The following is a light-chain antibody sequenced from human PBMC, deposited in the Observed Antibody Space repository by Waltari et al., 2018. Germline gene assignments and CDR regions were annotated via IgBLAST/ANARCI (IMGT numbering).Light chain of an antibody. V-gene: IGLV2-14*01. CDR3: SSYTSPTTRYI. CDR2: DVI. Sequence: QSALTQPASVSGSPGQSITISCTGTSGDVGGYNYVSWYQQHPGRAPKLIIYDVINRPSGVSARFSGSKSGNTASLTISGLQAEDEAEYYCSSYTSPTTRYIFGTGTKVSVL. J-gene: IGLJ1*01. CDR1: SGDVGGYNY.